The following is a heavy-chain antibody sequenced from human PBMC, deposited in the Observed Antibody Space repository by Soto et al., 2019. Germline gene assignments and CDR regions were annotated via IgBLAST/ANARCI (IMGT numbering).Heavy chain of an antibody. V-gene: IGHV4-39*01. D-gene: IGHD6-19*01. CDR3: ARQGSYSSGRPGYFDY. Sequence: SETLSLTCTVSGGSISSTSYYWGWIRQAPGKGLEWIGSVFYSGSTYYNLSLKSRVTISVDTSKNQFSLKLSSVAATDTAVYYCARQGSYSSGRPGYFDYWGQGTLVTVSS. CDR1: GGSISSTSYY. CDR2: VFYSGST. J-gene: IGHJ4*02.